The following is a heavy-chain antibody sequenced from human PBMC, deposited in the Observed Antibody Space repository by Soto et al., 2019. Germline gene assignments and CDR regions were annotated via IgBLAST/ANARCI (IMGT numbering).Heavy chain of an antibody. Sequence: GGSLRLSCATSGFTIDDYGMSWVRQVPGKGLKWVSGMYWKGGNTHYADSVKGRFTISRDNAKKSLYPQLDSLRAEDTALYYCVRSGDYRSGSYWYFFDYWGQGTQVTVSS. CDR2: MYWKGGNT. V-gene: IGHV3-20*04. D-gene: IGHD3-10*01. CDR3: VRSGDYRSGSYWYFFDY. J-gene: IGHJ4*02. CDR1: GFTIDDYG.